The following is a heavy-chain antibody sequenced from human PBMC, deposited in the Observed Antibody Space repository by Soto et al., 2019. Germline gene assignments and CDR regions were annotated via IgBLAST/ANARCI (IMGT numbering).Heavy chain of an antibody. J-gene: IGHJ4*01. Sequence: ASVNVSCKASGYSFTSYAIYWVRQAPGQRLELMGVINPRGGSTTYAQEFQGRVTMTRXXXXXXVXMXLSSLRSEDTAVYYCARTVTMVRDAGGGYWG. D-gene: IGHD3-10*01. CDR2: INPRGGST. CDR3: ARTVTMVRDAGGGY. CDR1: GYSFTSYA. V-gene: IGHV1-46*01.